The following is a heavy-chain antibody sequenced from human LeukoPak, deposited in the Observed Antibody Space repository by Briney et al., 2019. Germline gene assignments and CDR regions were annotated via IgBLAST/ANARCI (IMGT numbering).Heavy chain of an antibody. CDR3: ARVRGSWFLYYYYYYMDV. Sequence: KSSETLSLTCTVSDGSISSSTYYWGWIRQPPGKGLEWVGSIYWSGNTYYNPSLKSRVTVLVDKSKNVFSLKLNSVTAADTAVYYCARVRGSWFLYYYYYYMDVWGKGTTVTVSS. CDR1: DGSISSSTYY. CDR2: IYWSGNT. J-gene: IGHJ6*03. V-gene: IGHV4-39*07. D-gene: IGHD6-13*01.